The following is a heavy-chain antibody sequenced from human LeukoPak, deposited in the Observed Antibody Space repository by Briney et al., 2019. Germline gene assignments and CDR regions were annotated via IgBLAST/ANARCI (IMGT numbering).Heavy chain of an antibody. J-gene: IGHJ6*03. CDR3: AREHYFYYMDG. Sequence: GGSLRLSCAASGFTFSSYEMNWVRQAPGEGLEWLSYISSSGSTIYYADSVKGRFTVSRDNAENSLYLQMNSLRAEDTAVYYCAREHYFYYMDGWGKGTTVTVSS. CDR1: GFTFSSYE. CDR2: ISSSGSTI. V-gene: IGHV3-48*03.